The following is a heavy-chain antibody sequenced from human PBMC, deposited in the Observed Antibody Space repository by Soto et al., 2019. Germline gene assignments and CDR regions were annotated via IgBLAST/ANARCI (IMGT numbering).Heavy chain of an antibody. D-gene: IGHD3-3*01. CDR3: ARHGPAFYDFWTRGFQRNKNLYYMDV. Sequence: EVQLVQSGAEVKKPGESLKISCKGSGYSFTSYWIGWVRQMPGKGLEWMGIIYPGDSDTRYSPSFQGQVTISPDKSISTAYLQWSSLKASDTAMYYCARHGPAFYDFWTRGFQRNKNLYYMDVWGKGTTVTVSS. CDR1: GYSFTSYW. CDR2: IYPGDSDT. J-gene: IGHJ6*03. V-gene: IGHV5-51*01.